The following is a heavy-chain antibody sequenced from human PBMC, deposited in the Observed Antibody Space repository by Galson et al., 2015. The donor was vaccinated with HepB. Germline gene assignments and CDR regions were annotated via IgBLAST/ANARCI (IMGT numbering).Heavy chain of an antibody. Sequence: ETLSLTCTVSGGSISSSSYYWGWIRQPPGKGLEWIGSIYYSGSTYYNPSLKSRVTISVDTSKNQFSLKLSSVTAADTAVYYCARDDSDCSSTSCRRYYYYGMDVWGQGTTVTVSS. D-gene: IGHD2-2*01. V-gene: IGHV4-39*07. CDR2: IYYSGST. J-gene: IGHJ6*02. CDR1: GGSISSSSYY. CDR3: ARDDSDCSSTSCRRYYYYGMDV.